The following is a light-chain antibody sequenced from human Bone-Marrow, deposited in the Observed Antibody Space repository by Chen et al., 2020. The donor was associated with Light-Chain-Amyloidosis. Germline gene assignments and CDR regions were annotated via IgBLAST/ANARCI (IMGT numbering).Light chain of an antibody. V-gene: IGKV1-5*03. CDR3: QHYYSYSPEYT. Sequence: DIQMTQSPSTLSASVGDRVTITCRASQSISRWLALYQHKQGKDPKLLSHEASSVESGVQSRFRGSGSGTEFTLNISSLQPEDFATYYCQHYYSYSPEYTFGQGTKLEI. J-gene: IGKJ2*01. CDR1: QSISRW. CDR2: EAS.